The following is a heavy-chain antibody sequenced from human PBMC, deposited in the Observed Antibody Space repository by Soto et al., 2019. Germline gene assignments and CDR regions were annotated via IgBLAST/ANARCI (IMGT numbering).Heavy chain of an antibody. CDR3: ARDPSRSYDRFDY. J-gene: IGHJ4*02. V-gene: IGHV1-3*01. CDR1: GYTFTSYA. CDR2: INAGNGNT. Sequence: VASVKVSCKASGYTFTSYAMHLVRQAPGQRLEWMGWINAGNGNTKYSQKFQGRVTITRDTSASTAYMELSSLRSEDTAVYYCARDPSRSYDRFDYWGQGTLVPVSS. D-gene: IGHD3-10*01.